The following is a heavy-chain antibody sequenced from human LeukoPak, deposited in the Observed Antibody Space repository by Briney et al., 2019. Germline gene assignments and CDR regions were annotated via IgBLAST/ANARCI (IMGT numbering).Heavy chain of an antibody. CDR3: ARGEGRYCSSTSCYTTPVWDY. D-gene: IGHD2-2*02. CDR1: GGSISSSSYY. V-gene: IGHV4-61*01. Sequence: PSETLSLTCTVSGGSISSSSYYWSWIRQPPGKGLEWIGYIYYSGSTNYNPSLKSRVTISVDTSKNQFSLKLSSVTAADTAVYYCARGEGRYCSSTSCYTTPVWDYWGQGTLVTVSS. J-gene: IGHJ4*02. CDR2: IYYSGST.